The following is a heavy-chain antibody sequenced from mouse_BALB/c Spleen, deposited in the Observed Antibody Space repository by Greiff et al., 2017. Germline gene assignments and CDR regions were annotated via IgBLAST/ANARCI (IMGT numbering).Heavy chain of an antibody. Sequence: LQQPGSELVRPGASVKLSCKASGYTFTSYWMHWVKQRPGQGLEWIGNIYPGSGSTNYDEKFKGKATLTADKSSSTAYMQLSSLTSEDSAVYFCARGARATGGWFAYWGQGTLVTVSA. CDR2: IYPGSGST. V-gene: IGHV1S22*01. CDR1: GYTFTSYW. CDR3: ARGARATGGWFAY. D-gene: IGHD3-1*01. J-gene: IGHJ3*01.